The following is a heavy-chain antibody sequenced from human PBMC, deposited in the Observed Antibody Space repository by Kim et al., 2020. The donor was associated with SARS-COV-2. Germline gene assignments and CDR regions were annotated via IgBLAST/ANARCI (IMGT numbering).Heavy chain of an antibody. CDR2: INSDGSST. CDR1: GFTFSSYW. D-gene: IGHD4-17*01. Sequence: GGSLRLSCAASGFTFSSYWMHWVRQAPGKGLVWVSRINSDGSSTSYADSVKGRFTISRDNAKNTLYLQMNSLRAEDTAVYYCARNLGDYGDNNWFDPWGQGTLVTVSS. CDR3: ARNLGDYGDNNWFDP. V-gene: IGHV3-74*01. J-gene: IGHJ5*02.